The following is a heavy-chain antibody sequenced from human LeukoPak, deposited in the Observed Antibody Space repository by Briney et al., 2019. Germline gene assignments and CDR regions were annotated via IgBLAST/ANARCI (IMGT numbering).Heavy chain of an antibody. J-gene: IGHJ6*04. Sequence: SETLSLTCALYGGSFSGYYWSWIRQPPRKGLEGIGEINHSGSTNYNPSLKSRVTISVETSKNQLSLKLSSVTAEDTAVYYCAREHSSSWYPIYDYYGMDVWGKGTTVTVSS. D-gene: IGHD6-13*01. CDR3: AREHSSSWYPIYDYYGMDV. CDR2: INHSGST. V-gene: IGHV4-34*01. CDR1: GGSFSGYY.